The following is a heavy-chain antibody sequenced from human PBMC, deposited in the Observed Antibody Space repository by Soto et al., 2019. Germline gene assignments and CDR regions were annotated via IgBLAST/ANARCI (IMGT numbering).Heavy chain of an antibody. J-gene: IGHJ4*02. CDR3: AGEEYCSSTSCYFSFVY. V-gene: IGHV4-39*01. Sequence: SETLSLTCTVSCGSISSSSYYWGWIRQPPGKGLEWIGSIYYSGSTYYNPSLKSRVTISVDTSKNQFSLKLSSVTAADTAVYYCAGEEYCSSTSCYFSFVYWGQGTLVTVSS. D-gene: IGHD2-2*01. CDR2: IYYSGST. CDR1: CGSISSSSYY.